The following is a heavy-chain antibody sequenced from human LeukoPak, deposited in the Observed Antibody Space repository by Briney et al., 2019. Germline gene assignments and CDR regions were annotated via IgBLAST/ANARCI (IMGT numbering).Heavy chain of an antibody. D-gene: IGHD3-16*01. CDR1: GDSISSGAYY. Sequence: PSETLSLTCPVSGDSISSGAYYWNWIRQPPGKGLEWIGYIYHSGITNYNPSLKSRVTISVDKSKNQFTLKLSSVTAADTAVYYCARGRYGWLPFDYWGQGTLVTVSS. CDR3: ARGRYGWLPFDY. V-gene: IGHV4-30-2*01. CDR2: IYHSGIT. J-gene: IGHJ4*02.